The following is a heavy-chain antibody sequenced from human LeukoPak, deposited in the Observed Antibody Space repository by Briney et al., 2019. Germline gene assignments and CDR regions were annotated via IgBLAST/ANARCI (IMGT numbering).Heavy chain of an antibody. J-gene: IGHJ3*02. CDR3: ARDLGWELPIPDAFNI. CDR1: GYTFTSSV. V-gene: IGHV1-18*01. CDR2: ISPYNDNT. Sequence: ASVKVSCKASGYTFTSSVISWVRQAPGQGLEWMGWISPYNDNTNYAQNLQGRVTMTTDTSTSTAYMELRSLRSADTAVYYCARDLGWELPIPDAFNIWGQGTMVIVSS. D-gene: IGHD1-26*01.